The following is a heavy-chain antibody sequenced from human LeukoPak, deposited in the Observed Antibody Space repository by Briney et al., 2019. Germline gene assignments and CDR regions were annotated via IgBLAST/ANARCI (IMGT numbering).Heavy chain of an antibody. Sequence: ASVKVSCKAFGYTFTSYGISWVRQAPGQGLEWMGWISAYNGNTNNAQKVQGRVTMTTDTSTSTAYMELRSLRSDDTAVYYCAREEAVAGYFDYWGQGTLVTVSS. D-gene: IGHD6-19*01. CDR1: GYTFTSYG. V-gene: IGHV1-18*01. CDR3: AREEAVAGYFDY. CDR2: ISAYNGNT. J-gene: IGHJ4*02.